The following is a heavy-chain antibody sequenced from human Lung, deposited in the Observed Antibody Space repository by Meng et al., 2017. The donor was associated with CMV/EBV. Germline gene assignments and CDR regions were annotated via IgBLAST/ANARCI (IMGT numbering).Heavy chain of an antibody. CDR1: GFTFSDYP. CDR3: AKGRAVGATTPFDY. D-gene: IGHD1-26*01. V-gene: IGHV3-23*01. Sequence: GESXKISCAASGFTFSDYPMSWVRQAPGKGLEWVSSLSSGGSSTYYTDSVKGRFTISRDNSKNTVHLQMNSLRVEDTAVYYCAKGRAVGATTPFDYWGQGXLVTASS. CDR2: LSSGGSST. J-gene: IGHJ4*02.